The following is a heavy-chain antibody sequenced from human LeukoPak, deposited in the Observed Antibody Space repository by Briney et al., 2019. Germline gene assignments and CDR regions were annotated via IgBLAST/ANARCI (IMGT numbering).Heavy chain of an antibody. D-gene: IGHD3/OR15-3a*01. V-gene: IGHV4-39*07. CDR2: IYYSGST. CDR3: ARGAEYYAIWRCYAGYSDY. CDR1: GGSISSSSYY. Sequence: SEALSLTCTVSGGSISSSSYYWGWIRQPPGKGLEWIGSIYYSGSTYYNPSLKSRVTISVDTSKNQFSLKLSSVTAADTAVYFCARGAEYYAIWRCYAGYSDYWGQGISVTVSS. J-gene: IGHJ4*02.